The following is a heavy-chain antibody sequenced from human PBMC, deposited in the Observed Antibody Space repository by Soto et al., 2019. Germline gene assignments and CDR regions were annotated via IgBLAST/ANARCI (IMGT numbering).Heavy chain of an antibody. V-gene: IGHV4-31*03. CDR3: ARGITMVRGVIHTPYFDY. D-gene: IGHD3-10*01. CDR1: DSSINSGGYY. CDR2: IYNSGST. Sequence: PSGTVSQTGTVSDSSINSGGYYWSWIRQHPGKGLEWIGYIYNSGSTYYNPSLKSRVTISVDTSKNQFSLKLSSVTAADTAVYCCARGITMVRGVIHTPYFDYWGQGTLVTVSS. J-gene: IGHJ4*02.